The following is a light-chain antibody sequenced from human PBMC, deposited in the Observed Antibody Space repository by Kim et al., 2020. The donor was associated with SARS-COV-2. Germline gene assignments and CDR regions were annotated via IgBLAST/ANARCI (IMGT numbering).Light chain of an antibody. CDR3: SSHTTSTTYV. Sequence: QSALTQPASVSGSPGQSITISCTGTSSDVGYYNSVSWYQQHQRKVPKLIIYDVSERASVVSNRFSGSQSGNTASLTISRFGAENESDYYCSSHTTSTTYVFGSETNVTVL. J-gene: IGLJ1*01. CDR1: SSDVGYYNS. V-gene: IGLV2-14*01. CDR2: DVS.